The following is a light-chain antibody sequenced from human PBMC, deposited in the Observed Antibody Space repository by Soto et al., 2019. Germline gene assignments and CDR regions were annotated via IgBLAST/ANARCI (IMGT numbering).Light chain of an antibody. CDR3: QQYTNWPPNA. J-gene: IGKJ1*01. CDR1: QSVSSN. V-gene: IGKV3-15*01. CDR2: GAS. Sequence: DIVITHPPAKMYVSKVERATLSFIASQSVSSNLAWYQQKPGQAHRLIIYGASNRATGIPARFSGSGSGTEFTLTIRRLQSEDFAVYYGQQYTNWPPNACGQGTKGDIK.